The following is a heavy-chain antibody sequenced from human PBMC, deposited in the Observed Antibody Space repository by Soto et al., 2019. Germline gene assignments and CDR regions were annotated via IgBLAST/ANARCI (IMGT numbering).Heavy chain of an antibody. J-gene: IGHJ5*02. CDR2: IDPSHSYT. CDR3: ARSGFAELNWFDP. V-gene: IGHV5-10-1*01. D-gene: IGHD3-10*01. Sequence: EVQLVQSGAEVKKPGESLRISCKGSGYSFTSYWISWVRQIPGKGLEWMGRIDPSHSYTNYSPFFQGHVTISADKSISTAYLQWSSLKASDTAMYYCARSGFAELNWFDPSGQGTLVTVSS. CDR1: GYSFTSYW.